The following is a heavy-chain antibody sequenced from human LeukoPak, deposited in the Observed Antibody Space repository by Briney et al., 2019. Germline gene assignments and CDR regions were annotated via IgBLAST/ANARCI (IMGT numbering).Heavy chain of an antibody. Sequence: GGSLRLSCAGSGFTFSSYAMSWVRQAPGKGLEWVSAISGSGGSTYYADSVKGRFTISRDNSKNTLYLQMNSLRAEDTAVYYCAKVPTGNYDSSGYFDYWGRGTLVTVSS. CDR1: GFTFSSYA. V-gene: IGHV3-23*01. CDR3: AKVPTGNYDSSGYFDY. D-gene: IGHD3-22*01. CDR2: ISGSGGST. J-gene: IGHJ4*02.